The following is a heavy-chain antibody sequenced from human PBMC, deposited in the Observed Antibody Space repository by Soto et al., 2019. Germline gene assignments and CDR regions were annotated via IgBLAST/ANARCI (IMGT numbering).Heavy chain of an antibody. CDR3: ARLAYYDFWSGYSGPHAFDI. D-gene: IGHD3-3*01. CDR1: GGSISSYY. CDR2: IYYSGST. Sequence: SETLSLTCTVSGGSISSYYWSWIRQPPGKGLEWIGYIYYSGSTNYNPSLKSRVTISVDTSKNQFSLKLSSVTAADTAVYYCARLAYYDFWSGYSGPHAFDIWGQETMVTVSS. J-gene: IGHJ3*02. V-gene: IGHV4-59*01.